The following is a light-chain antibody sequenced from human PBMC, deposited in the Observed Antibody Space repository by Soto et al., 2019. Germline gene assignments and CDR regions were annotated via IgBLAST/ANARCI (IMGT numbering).Light chain of an antibody. CDR3: QQYGSSPLT. Sequence: EIVLTQSPGTLSLSPGERATLSCRASQSVSSNYLAWYQQKPGQAPKVLIYRASSRATGIPDRFSGSGSGTDFTLTISRLEPEDFAVYYCQQYGSSPLTFGPGTKVDIK. CDR2: RAS. J-gene: IGKJ3*01. CDR1: QSVSSNY. V-gene: IGKV3-20*01.